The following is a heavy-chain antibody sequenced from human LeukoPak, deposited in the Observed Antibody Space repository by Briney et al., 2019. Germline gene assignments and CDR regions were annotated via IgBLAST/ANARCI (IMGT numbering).Heavy chain of an antibody. CDR2: FDPEDGET. CDR1: GYTLTELS. J-gene: IGHJ4*02. CDR3: ATGEVGYSSSPRGSFDY. Sequence: ASVKVSCKVSGYTLTELSMHWVRQAPGKGLEWMGGFDPEDGETIYAQKFQGRVTMTEDTSTDTAYMELSSLRSEDTAVYYCATGEVGYSSSPRGSFDYWGQGPLVTVSS. D-gene: IGHD6-13*01. V-gene: IGHV1-24*01.